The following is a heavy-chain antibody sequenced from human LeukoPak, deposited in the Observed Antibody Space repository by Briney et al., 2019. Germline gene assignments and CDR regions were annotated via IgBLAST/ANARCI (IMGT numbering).Heavy chain of an antibody. J-gene: IGHJ5*02. CDR3: AGESTVYNWFGP. CDR2: INHSGST. Sequence: SETLSLTCTVSGGSISSSSYYWGWIRQPPGKGLEWIGEINHSGSTNYNPSLKSRVTISVDTSKNQFSLKLSSVTAADTAVYYCAGESTVYNWFGPWGQGTLVTVSS. CDR1: GGSISSSSYY. V-gene: IGHV4-39*07.